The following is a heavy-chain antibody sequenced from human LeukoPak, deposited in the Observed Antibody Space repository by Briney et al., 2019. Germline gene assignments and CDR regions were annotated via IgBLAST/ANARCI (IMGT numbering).Heavy chain of an antibody. CDR2: MLYSGTA. CDR3: ARAPTVTNHYYSWFDP. D-gene: IGHD4-17*01. V-gene: IGHV4-59*11. J-gene: IGHJ5*02. Sequence: PSETRSLTCTVSGGSISSHYWSWNRQPPGKGLEWIGSMLYSGTAYYSPSLKSRVTISVDTSKNQFSLKLRSVTAAHTAVYYCARAPTVTNHYYSWFDPWGQGTLVTVSS. CDR1: GGSISSHY.